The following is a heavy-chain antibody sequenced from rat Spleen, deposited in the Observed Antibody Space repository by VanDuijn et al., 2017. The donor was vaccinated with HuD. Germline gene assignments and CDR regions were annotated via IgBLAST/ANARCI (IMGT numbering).Heavy chain of an antibody. CDR1: GFTFSNYY. D-gene: IGHD1-2*01. CDR2: ISTGGGNT. V-gene: IGHV5-25*01. J-gene: IGHJ1*01. Sequence: EVQLVESGGGLVQPGRSMKLSCAASGFTFSNYYMAWVRQAPTKGLEWVASISTGGGNTYYRDSVKGRFTISRDNAKSTLYLQMDSLRSEDTATYYCARDYSNFFPYWYFDFWGPGTMVTVSS. CDR3: ARDYSNFFPYWYFDF.